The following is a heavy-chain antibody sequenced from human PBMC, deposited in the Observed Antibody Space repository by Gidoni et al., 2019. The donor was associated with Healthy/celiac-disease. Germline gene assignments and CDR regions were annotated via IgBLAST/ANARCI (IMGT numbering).Heavy chain of an antibody. V-gene: IGHV4-61*02. D-gene: IGHD1-26*01. CDR1: GGSISSGSYY. J-gene: IGHJ5*02. Sequence: QVQLQASGPGLVKPSQTLSLTCTVSGGSISSGSYYWSWIRPPAGKGLEWIGRIYTSGSTNYNPSLKSRVTISVDTSKNQFSLKLSSVTAADTAVYYCARGISGSYYNWFDPWGQGTLVTVSS. CDR3: ARGISGSYYNWFDP. CDR2: IYTSGST.